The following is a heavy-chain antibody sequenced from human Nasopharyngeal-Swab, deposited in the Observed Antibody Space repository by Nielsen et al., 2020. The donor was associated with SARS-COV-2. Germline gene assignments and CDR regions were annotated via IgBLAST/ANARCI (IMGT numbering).Heavy chain of an antibody. CDR1: GFTFDDYG. D-gene: IGHD6-19*01. V-gene: IGHV3-20*04. CDR2: INWNGGST. CDR3: ARVRTNVAGIHGAFGY. Sequence: GESLKISCAASGFTFDDYGMSWVRQAPGKGLEWVSGINWNGGSTGYADSVKGRFTISRDNAKNSLYLQMNSLRADDTAVYYCARVRTNVAGIHGAFGYWGQGTLVTVSS. J-gene: IGHJ4*02.